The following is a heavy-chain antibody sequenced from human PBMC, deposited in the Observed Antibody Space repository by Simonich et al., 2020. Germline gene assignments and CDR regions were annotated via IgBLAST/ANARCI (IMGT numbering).Heavy chain of an antibody. D-gene: IGHD3-16*01. CDR1: GFTFSSYS. CDR3: AREQARGGAFDI. V-gene: IGHV3-21*01. Sequence: EVQLVESAGGLVKPGGSLRLSCAASGFTFSSYSMNWVRQAPGKGLGWVSSISSRSSYRYYADSVKGRFTISRDNAKNSLYLQMNSLRAEDTAVYYCAREQARGGAFDIWGQGTMVTVSS. CDR2: ISSRSSYR. J-gene: IGHJ3*02.